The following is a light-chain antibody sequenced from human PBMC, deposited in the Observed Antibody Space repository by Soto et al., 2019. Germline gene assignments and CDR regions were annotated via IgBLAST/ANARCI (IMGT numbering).Light chain of an antibody. J-gene: IGLJ1*01. CDR2: DVS. CDR1: SSDVGGYNY. Sequence: HSVLTQPASVFGAPGQSIAISCPGASSDVGGYNYVSWYQHHPGKAPKLMVYDVSNRPSGVSNRFSGSKFGNTASLTISGLQAEDEADYYCSSYTSSSTYVFGTGTKV. V-gene: IGLV2-14*03. CDR3: SSYTSSSTYV.